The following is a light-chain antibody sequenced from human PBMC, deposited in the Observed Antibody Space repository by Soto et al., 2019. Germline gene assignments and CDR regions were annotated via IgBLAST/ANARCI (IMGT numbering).Light chain of an antibody. J-gene: IGKJ1*01. CDR2: DAS. V-gene: IGKV1-5*01. CDR1: QSISGW. CDR3: QQEYIPCR. Sequence: IQMCNSLSTVSSHVEDRVTITCRASQSISGWLAWYQQKPGKAPKLLIYDASSLESGVPSRFSGSGSGTEFTLTISCLEPDDIGTKSSQQEYIPCRFGQGTKV.